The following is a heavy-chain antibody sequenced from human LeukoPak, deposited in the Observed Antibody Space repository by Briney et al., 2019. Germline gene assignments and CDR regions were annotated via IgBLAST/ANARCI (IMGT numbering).Heavy chain of an antibody. D-gene: IGHD3-10*01. V-gene: IGHV3-7*01. Sequence: GGSLRLSCAASGFNFSSYGMHWVRQAPGKGLEWVANIKQDGNEKYYVDSVKGRFTISRDNAKNSLFLQMNSLRVEDTAVYYCAKLAKYFYGSETYFFFEHWGQGTPVTASS. CDR1: GFNFSSYG. CDR2: IKQDGNEK. J-gene: IGHJ4*02. CDR3: AKLAKYFYGSETYFFFEH.